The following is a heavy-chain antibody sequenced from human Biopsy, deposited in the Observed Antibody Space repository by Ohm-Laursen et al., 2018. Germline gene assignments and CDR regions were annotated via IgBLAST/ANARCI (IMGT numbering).Heavy chain of an antibody. CDR3: ARTGTYYHDSSLYYFYGLDL. Sequence: SSVKVSCKAFGGTLSKYAMSWVRQAPGQGLEWLGVIIAPSGTTNNAQRFQGRLSITADESATSVYMELSSLTSEDTAVYYCARTGTYYHDSSLYYFYGLDLWGQGSTVTVFS. CDR1: GGTLSKYA. CDR2: IIAPSGTT. J-gene: IGHJ6*02. V-gene: IGHV1-69*01. D-gene: IGHD3-22*01.